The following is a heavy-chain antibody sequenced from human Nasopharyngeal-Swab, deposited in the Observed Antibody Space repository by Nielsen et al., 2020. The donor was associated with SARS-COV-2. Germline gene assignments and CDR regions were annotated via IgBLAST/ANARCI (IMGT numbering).Heavy chain of an antibody. J-gene: IGHJ4*02. Sequence: SLKISCAASGFTFDDYAMHWVRQAPGKGLEWVSGISWNSGSIGYADSVKGRFTIYRDNAKNSLYLQMNSLRAEDTALYYCAKGGDYYGSGSNFDYWGQGTLVTVSS. D-gene: IGHD3-10*01. CDR3: AKGGDYYGSGSNFDY. V-gene: IGHV3-9*01. CDR2: ISWNSGSI. CDR1: GFTFDDYA.